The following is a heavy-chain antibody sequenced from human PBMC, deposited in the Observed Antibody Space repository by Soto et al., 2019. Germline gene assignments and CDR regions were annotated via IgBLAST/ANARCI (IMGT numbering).Heavy chain of an antibody. CDR2: VNHIEST. CDR3: ARSGGDGSGTYYRHYFDY. Sequence: SETLSLTCAVYVGSFSGYYWSWIRQPPGKGLEWIGEVNHIESTNYNPSLKSRVTMSVDTSKNQFSLRLDSVTAADTAVYYCARSGGDGSGTYYRHYFDYWGHGNLVTVSS. V-gene: IGHV4-34*01. D-gene: IGHD3-10*01. CDR1: VGSFSGYY. J-gene: IGHJ4*01.